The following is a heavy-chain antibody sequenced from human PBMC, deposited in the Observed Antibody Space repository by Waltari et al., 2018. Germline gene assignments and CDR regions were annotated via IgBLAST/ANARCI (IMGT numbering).Heavy chain of an antibody. CDR1: GGSFSGYY. Sequence: QVQLQQWGAGLLKPSETLSLTCAVYGGSFSGYYWSWIRQPPGKGLEWIGEINHSGSTNYNPSLKSRVTISVDTAKNQFSLKLSSVTAADTAVYYCAREGTTFWGIGSSGYYMDVWGKGTTVTISS. CDR2: INHSGST. V-gene: IGHV4-34*01. CDR3: AREGTTFWGIGSSGYYMDV. J-gene: IGHJ6*03. D-gene: IGHD6-13*01.